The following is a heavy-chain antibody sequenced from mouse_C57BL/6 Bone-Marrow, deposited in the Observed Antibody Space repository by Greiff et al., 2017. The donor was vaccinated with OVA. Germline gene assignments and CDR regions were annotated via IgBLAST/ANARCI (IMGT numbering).Heavy chain of an antibody. CDR1: GFTFSDYY. V-gene: IGHV5-12*01. D-gene: IGHD1-1*01. CDR2: ISNGGGST. Sequence: EVKLMESGGGLVQPGGSLKLSCAASGFTFSDYYMYWVRQTPAKRLEWVAYISNGGGSTYYTETVKGRFTISRYNAKNTLYLQYSRLKSEDTAMYYCARPGNYYDSSPDYWGQGTTLTVSS. CDR3: ARPGNYYDSSPDY. J-gene: IGHJ2*01.